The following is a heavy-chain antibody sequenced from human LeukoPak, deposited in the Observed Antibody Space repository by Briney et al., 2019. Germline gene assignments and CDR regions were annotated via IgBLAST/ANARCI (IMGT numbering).Heavy chain of an antibody. Sequence: GGSLRLSCAASGFTVSSNYMTWVRQAPGKGLEWVSVFHSGGSTYYADSVKDRFIISRDNSKNTVFVQMNSRRAEDTAVYYCARGMYSGSLAAFDIWGQGTMVTVSS. J-gene: IGHJ3*02. D-gene: IGHD1-26*01. CDR3: ARGMYSGSLAAFDI. CDR1: GFTVSSNY. CDR2: FHSGGST. V-gene: IGHV3-66*01.